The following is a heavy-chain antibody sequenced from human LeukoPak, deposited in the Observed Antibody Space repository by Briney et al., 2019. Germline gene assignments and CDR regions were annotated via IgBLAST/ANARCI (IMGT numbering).Heavy chain of an antibody. Sequence: ASLKVSCKASGYGFTGYYMHWVRQAPGQGLEWMGWISPNSGDTNYAREFQGRVTMTRDTSISTAYIELSGLTSDDTAVYYCARDGSARSGNNNFYYWGQGTLVTVSS. J-gene: IGHJ4*02. CDR2: ISPNSGDT. CDR1: GYGFTGYY. D-gene: IGHD4-23*01. CDR3: ARDGSARSGNNNFYY. V-gene: IGHV1-2*02.